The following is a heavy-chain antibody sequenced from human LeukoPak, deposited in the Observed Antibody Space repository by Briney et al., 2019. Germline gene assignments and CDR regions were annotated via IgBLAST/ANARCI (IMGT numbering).Heavy chain of an antibody. CDR2: ISSSSSTI. CDR3: ARDSGDYFDY. J-gene: IGHJ4*02. V-gene: IGHV3-48*01. Sequence: GGSLRLSCAASGFTFSSYSMNWVRKAPGKGLELVSYISSSSSTIYYADSVKGRFTISRDNAKNSLYLQTNSLRAEDTAVYYCARDSGDYFDYWGQGTLVTVSS. CDR1: GFTFSSYS. D-gene: IGHD3-10*01.